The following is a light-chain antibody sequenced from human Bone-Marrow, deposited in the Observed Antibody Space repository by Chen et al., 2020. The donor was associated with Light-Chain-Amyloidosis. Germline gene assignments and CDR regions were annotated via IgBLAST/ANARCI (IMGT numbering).Light chain of an antibody. CDR1: QTISSNY. J-gene: IGKJ2*01. CDR3: QQRNYWPPGT. V-gene: IGKV3D-20*02. CDR2: DAS. Sequence: EIVLTQSPGTLSLSPGEGANLSYRASQTISSNYLTWYQQKFGQAPRLLIYDASYRATGIPARFSGSGSGTDFTLTISSLEPEDSAVYYCQQRNYWPPGTFGEGTKLEIK.